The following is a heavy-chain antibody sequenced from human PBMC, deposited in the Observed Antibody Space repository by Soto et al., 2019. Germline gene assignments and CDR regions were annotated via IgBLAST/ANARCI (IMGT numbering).Heavy chain of an antibody. D-gene: IGHD5-18*01. CDR2: ISGSGGNT. Sequence: EVQLLESGGGLVQPGGSLRLSCEASGFTFKNFAFNWVRQAPGKGPEWVSSISGSGGNTFYADSVVGRFTISRDNFETTLYLQMNSLRAEDTAVYYCAKNVKYSYGHDAFDIWGQGTVVTVSS. CDR1: GFTFKNFA. J-gene: IGHJ3*02. V-gene: IGHV3-23*01. CDR3: AKNVKYSYGHDAFDI.